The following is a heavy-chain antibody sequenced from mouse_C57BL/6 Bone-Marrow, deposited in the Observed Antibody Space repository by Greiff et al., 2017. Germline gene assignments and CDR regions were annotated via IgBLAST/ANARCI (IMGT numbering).Heavy chain of an antibody. D-gene: IGHD1-1*01. CDR1: GFTFSSYA. J-gene: IGHJ2*01. CDR2: ISDGGSYT. V-gene: IGHV5-4*01. CDR3: ARDDYGSGFDD. Sequence: VHLVESGGGLVKPGGSLKLSCAASGFTFSSYAMSWVRQTPEKRLEWVATISDGGSYTYYPDNVKGRFTISRDNAKNNLYLQMSHLKSEDTAMYYCARDDYGSGFDDWGQGTTLTVSS.